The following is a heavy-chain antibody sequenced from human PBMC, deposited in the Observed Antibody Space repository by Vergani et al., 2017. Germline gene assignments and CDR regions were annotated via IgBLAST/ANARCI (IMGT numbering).Heavy chain of an antibody. D-gene: IGHD3-22*01. CDR3: AKGETYYYDSSGYPY. Sequence: EVQLVESGGGLVQPGGSLRLSCAASGFTFSSYWMHWVRQAPGKGLVWVSRINSDGSSTSYADSVKGRFTISRDNAKNTLYLQMNSLRAEDTAVYYCAKGETYYYDSSGYPYWGQGTLVTVSS. CDR1: GFTFSSYW. J-gene: IGHJ4*02. V-gene: IGHV3-74*01. CDR2: INSDGSST.